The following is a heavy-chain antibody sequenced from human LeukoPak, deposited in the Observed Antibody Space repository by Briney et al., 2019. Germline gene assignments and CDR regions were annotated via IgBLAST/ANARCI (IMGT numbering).Heavy chain of an antibody. CDR1: GYTFTSYG. Sequence: ASVKVSCKASGYTFTSYGISWGRQAPGQGLEWMGWMNPNSGNTGSAQRFQGRVTMTRDTSRSTAYMELRSLTSEDTAVYYCARGPLVRLPSSFDPWGQGTLVTVSS. CDR2: MNPNSGNT. J-gene: IGHJ5*02. D-gene: IGHD3-16*02. V-gene: IGHV1-8*02. CDR3: ARGPLVRLPSSFDP.